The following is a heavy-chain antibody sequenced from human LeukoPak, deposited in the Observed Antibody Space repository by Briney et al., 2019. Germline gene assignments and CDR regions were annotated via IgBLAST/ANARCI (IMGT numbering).Heavy chain of an antibody. Sequence: SVKVSCKASGGTFSSYAISWVRQAPGQGLEWMGGIIPIFGTANYAQKFQGRVTITTDESTSTAYMELSSLRSEDTAVYYCARVSLDTAMVTGYWFDPWGQGTLVTVSS. CDR3: ARVSLDTAMVTGYWFDP. J-gene: IGHJ5*02. D-gene: IGHD5-18*01. V-gene: IGHV1-69*05. CDR2: IIPIFGTA. CDR1: GGTFSSYA.